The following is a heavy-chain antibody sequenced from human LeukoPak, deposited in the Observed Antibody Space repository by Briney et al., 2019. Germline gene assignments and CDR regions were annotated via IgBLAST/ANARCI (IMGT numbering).Heavy chain of an antibody. CDR2: INPNSGGT. V-gene: IGHV1-2*02. CDR1: GYTFTGYY. CDR3: ARMVSLRYFDWSANWFDP. J-gene: IGHJ5*02. Sequence: ASVKVSCKASGYTFTGYYMHWVRQAPGQGLEWMGWINPNSGGTNYAQKFQGRVTMTRDTSISTAYMELSRLRSDDTAVYYCARMVSLRYFDWSANWFDPWGQGTLVTVSS. D-gene: IGHD3-9*01.